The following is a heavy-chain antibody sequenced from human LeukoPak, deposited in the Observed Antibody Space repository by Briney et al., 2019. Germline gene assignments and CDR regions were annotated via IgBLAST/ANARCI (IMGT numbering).Heavy chain of an antibody. CDR1: GYTFTGYY. V-gene: IGHV1-2*06. J-gene: IGHJ4*02. CDR2: INPNSGGT. D-gene: IGHD6-19*01. Sequence: ASVKVSCKASGYTFTGYYMYWVRQAPGQGLEWMGRINPNSGGTNYAQKFQGRVTMTRDTSISTAYMELSRLRSDDTAVYYCATSSIAVAGTEGSDYWGQGTLVTVSS. CDR3: ATSSIAVAGTEGSDY.